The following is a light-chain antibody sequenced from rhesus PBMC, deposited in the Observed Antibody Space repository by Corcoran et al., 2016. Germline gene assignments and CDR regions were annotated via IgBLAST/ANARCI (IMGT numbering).Light chain of an antibody. CDR3: QQSSNLWT. V-gene: IGKV3-24*04. Sequence: ETVVTQSPATLSLSPGERATLSCRASQNIGSYLAWYQQKPGQAPRLLLDGASSRATGIPDRVSGSGSGTDLTLTISSLEPEDGGIYYCQQSSNLWTFGQGTKVEIK. CDR1: QNIGSY. CDR2: GAS. J-gene: IGKJ1*01.